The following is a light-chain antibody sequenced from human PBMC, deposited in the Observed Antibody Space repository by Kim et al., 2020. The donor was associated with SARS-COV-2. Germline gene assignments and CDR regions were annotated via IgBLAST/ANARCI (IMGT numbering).Light chain of an antibody. Sequence: GLWVTIPCSRTRCNTGSNTVNTQQQPPGTAPKHIITGNSPRPSGDPDRIPVYKSGTSASLAISGLQSEDEADYYCAAWDTRLEGPVFGGGTQLTVL. CDR1: RCNTGSNT. CDR2: GNS. V-gene: IGLV1-44*01. CDR3: AAWDTRLEGPV. J-gene: IGLJ2*01.